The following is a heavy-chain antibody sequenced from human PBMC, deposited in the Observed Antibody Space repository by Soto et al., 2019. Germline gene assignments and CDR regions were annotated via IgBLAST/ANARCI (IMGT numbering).Heavy chain of an antibody. Sequence: QVQLVESGGGVVQPGRSLRLSCAASGFTFSSYGMHWVRQAPGKGLEWVAVIWYDGSNKYYADSVKGRFTVSRDNSKNTLYLQMNSLRAEDTAVYYCARGPYSSGYPHYYYYMDVWGKGTTVTVSS. CDR3: ARGPYSSGYPHYYYYMDV. J-gene: IGHJ6*03. CDR1: GFTFSSYG. D-gene: IGHD6-19*01. CDR2: IWYDGSNK. V-gene: IGHV3-33*01.